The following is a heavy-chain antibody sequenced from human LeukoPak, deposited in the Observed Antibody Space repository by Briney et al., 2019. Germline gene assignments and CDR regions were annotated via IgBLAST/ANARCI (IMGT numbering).Heavy chain of an antibody. CDR1: DISSSSRNW. CDR3: ARLGGGYVRHFDP. CDR2: IDPSGNT. V-gene: IGHV4-4*02. D-gene: IGHD6-25*01. J-gene: IGHJ5*02. Sequence: SETLSLTCAVSDISSSSRNWWTRDSQPPGKGLEWIGEIDPSGNTDYNPSLKNRVTISVDKSKTHFSLKLTSVTAATTAAYYCARLGGGYVRHFDPWGQGTLVTVFS.